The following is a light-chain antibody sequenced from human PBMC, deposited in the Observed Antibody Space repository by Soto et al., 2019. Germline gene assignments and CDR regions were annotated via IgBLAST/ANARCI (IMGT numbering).Light chain of an antibody. Sequence: EIVLTQSPATLPLSPGERATLSCRASQTFSSHLAWYQQKPGQAPRLLIYDASKRATGIPARFSGRGSGTDFTLTISILEPDDFAVYYCQQRSNWPPVITFGQGTRLE. V-gene: IGKV3-11*01. CDR2: DAS. CDR3: QQRSNWPPVIT. J-gene: IGKJ5*01. CDR1: QTFSSH.